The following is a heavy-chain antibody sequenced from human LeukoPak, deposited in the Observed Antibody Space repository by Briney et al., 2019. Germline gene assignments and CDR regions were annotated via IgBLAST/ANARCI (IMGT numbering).Heavy chain of an antibody. CDR1: SGSISTSNYY. D-gene: IGHD6-13*01. CDR3: ARGYYPSSSWSWYGGNWFDP. V-gene: IGHV4-39*07. Sequence: SETLSLTCTVSSGSISTSNYYWSWIRQPPGKGLEWIGEINHSGSTNYNPSLKSRVTISVDTSKNQFSLKLSSVTAADTAVYYCARGYYPSSSWSWYGGNWFDPWGQGTLVTVSS. J-gene: IGHJ5*02. CDR2: INHSGST.